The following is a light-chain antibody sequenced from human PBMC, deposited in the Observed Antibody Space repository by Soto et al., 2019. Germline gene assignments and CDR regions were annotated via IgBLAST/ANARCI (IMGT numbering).Light chain of an antibody. CDR2: AAS. J-gene: IGKJ4*01. V-gene: IGKV3-15*01. CDR1: QSGSNN. CDR3: QQYNNWPPLT. Sequence: EIVMSQSPATLSVSPGERVTLSCRASQSGSNNLAWYQQKPGQAPRLLIYAASTRATGIPARFSGSGSATEFTLTISSLQSEDFGVYYCQQYNNWPPLTFGGGTKVEIK.